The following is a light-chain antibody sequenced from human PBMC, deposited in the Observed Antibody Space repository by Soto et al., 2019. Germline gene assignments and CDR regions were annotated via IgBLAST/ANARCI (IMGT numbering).Light chain of an antibody. CDR2: DAS. Sequence: EIVFTQSPSTLSLSPVERSTLSCWSSQSVSSSYLAWYQQKPGLAPRLLIYDASSRATGIPDRFSGSGSGTDFTLTISRLEPEDFAVYYCQQYGSSPIPFGQGTRLEI. V-gene: IGKV3D-20*01. J-gene: IGKJ5*01. CDR3: QQYGSSPIP. CDR1: QSVSSSY.